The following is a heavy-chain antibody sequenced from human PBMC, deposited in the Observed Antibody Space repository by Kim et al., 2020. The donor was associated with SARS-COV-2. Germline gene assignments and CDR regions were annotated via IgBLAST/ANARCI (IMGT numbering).Heavy chain of an antibody. CDR1: GFTFSSYA. J-gene: IGHJ5*02. D-gene: IGHD6-19*01. CDR3: AKMNKGWLGININFDP. CDR2: VSGSGSTT. Sequence: GGSLRLSCTASGFTFSSYAMSWVRQAPGKGLEWVSGVSGSGSTTWYRDSVRGRFTISRDNSKNTLFLEMNSLRAEDMALYYCAKMNKGWLGININFDPWGQGTLATVSS. V-gene: IGHV3-23*01.